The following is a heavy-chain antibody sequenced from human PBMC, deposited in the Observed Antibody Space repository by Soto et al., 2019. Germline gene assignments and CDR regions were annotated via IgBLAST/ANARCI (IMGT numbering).Heavy chain of an antibody. CDR3: ARASHRYGDY. J-gene: IGHJ4*02. D-gene: IGHD3-9*01. CDR2: IWYDGSNK. V-gene: IGHV3-33*01. Sequence: AGWSLRLSCASSVFTFISYGMHWVRQAPGKGLEWVAVIWYDGSNKYYADSVKGRFTISRDNSKNTLYLQMNSLRAEDTAVYYCARASHRYGDYWGQGTLVTVSS. CDR1: VFTFISYG.